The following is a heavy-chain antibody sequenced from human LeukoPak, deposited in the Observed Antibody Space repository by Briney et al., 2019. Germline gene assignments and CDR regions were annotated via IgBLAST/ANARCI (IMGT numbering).Heavy chain of an antibody. V-gene: IGHV3-53*01. CDR3: ARGVEPLAANTLAY. CDR1: GLTVITND. D-gene: IGHD1-14*01. Sequence: GGSLRLSCAASGLTVITNDMTWVRQAPGKGLEWVSVLYSDGNTKYADSVQGRFTISRDNSKNTLYLEMNSLSPDDTAVYYCARGVEPLAANTLAYWGQGTLVAVSS. J-gene: IGHJ4*02. CDR2: LYSDGNT.